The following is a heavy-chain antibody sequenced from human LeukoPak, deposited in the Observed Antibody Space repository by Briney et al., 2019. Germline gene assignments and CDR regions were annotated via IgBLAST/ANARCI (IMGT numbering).Heavy chain of an antibody. CDR2: IYPGDSDT. CDR1: GYSFTSYW. V-gene: IGHV5-51*01. CDR3: ARQHMDTSMIDY. Sequence: GEALKISCKGSGYSFTSYWIGWVREMPGKGLEWMGIIYPGDSDTRYSPSFQGQVTMSADKSISTAYLQWSSLKASDTAMYYCARQHMDTSMIDYWGQGTLVTVSS. D-gene: IGHD5-18*01. J-gene: IGHJ4*02.